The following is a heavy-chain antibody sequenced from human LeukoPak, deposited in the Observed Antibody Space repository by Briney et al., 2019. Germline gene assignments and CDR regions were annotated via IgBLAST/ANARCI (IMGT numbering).Heavy chain of an antibody. Sequence: GGSLRLSCGVSGFTFSTYGMHWVRQAPGKGLEWVAFIRYDGSNKYYADSVKGRFTISRDNSKNTLYLQMNSLRAEDTAVYYCAKDMTYSSDYWGQGTLVTVSS. CDR3: AKDMTYSSDY. J-gene: IGHJ4*02. CDR1: GFTFSTYG. V-gene: IGHV3-30*02. D-gene: IGHD1-26*01. CDR2: IRYDGSNK.